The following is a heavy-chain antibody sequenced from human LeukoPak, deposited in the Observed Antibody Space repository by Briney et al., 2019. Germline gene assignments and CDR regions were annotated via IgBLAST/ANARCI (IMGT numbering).Heavy chain of an antibody. Sequence: SSETLSLTCAVYGGSFSGYYWSWIRQPPGKGLEWIGEINHSGSTNYNPSLKSRVTISVDTSKNQFSLKLSSVTAADTAVYYCARHEASDLVVMDVWGKGTTVTVSS. J-gene: IGHJ6*04. CDR1: GGSFSGYY. CDR3: ARHEASDLVVMDV. D-gene: IGHD2-2*01. V-gene: IGHV4-34*01. CDR2: INHSGST.